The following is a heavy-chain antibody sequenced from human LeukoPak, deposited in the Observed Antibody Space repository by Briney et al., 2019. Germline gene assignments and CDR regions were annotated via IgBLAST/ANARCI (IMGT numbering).Heavy chain of an antibody. CDR1: GFTFSSYA. CDR2: ISGSGGST. Sequence: GGSLRLSCAASGFTFSSYAMSWVRQAPGKGLEWVSAISGSGGSTYYADSVKGRFTISRDNSKNTLYLQMNSLRAEDTAVYYCASSSGWSFYYFDYWGQGTLVTVSS. D-gene: IGHD6-19*01. J-gene: IGHJ4*02. V-gene: IGHV3-23*01. CDR3: ASSSGWSFYYFDY.